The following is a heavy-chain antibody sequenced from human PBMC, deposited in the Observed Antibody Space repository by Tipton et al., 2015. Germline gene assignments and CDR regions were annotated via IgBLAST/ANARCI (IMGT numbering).Heavy chain of an antibody. Sequence: GLVKPSQTLSLTCVISGDSVSSNSAAWNWIRQSPSRGLEWLGRTYYRSKWYHDYAVSVKSRIIITPDTSKNQFSLQLNSVTPEDTAVYYCARDPRWFGVGNYFYGLDVWGQGTTVTVSS. J-gene: IGHJ6*02. CDR3: ARDPRWFGVGNYFYGLDV. CDR1: GDSVSSNSAA. D-gene: IGHD3-10*01. CDR2: TYYRSKWYH. V-gene: IGHV6-1*01.